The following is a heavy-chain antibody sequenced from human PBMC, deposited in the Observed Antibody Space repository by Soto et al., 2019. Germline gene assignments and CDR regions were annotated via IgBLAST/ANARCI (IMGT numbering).Heavy chain of an antibody. D-gene: IGHD4-17*01. CDR1: GFTLSSHW. Sequence: EVQLVESGGGLVQPGGSLRISSAASGFTLSSHWMFCVRQAPGKGLVWVSRSHSDASSTIYADPAKGGFTMSRDNAKNTLYLQMNSLRAEDTAVYYCAREMTTQSAFDRWGQGTLVTVSS. CDR2: SHSDASST. J-gene: IGHJ3*02. V-gene: IGHV3-74*01. CDR3: AREMTTQSAFDR.